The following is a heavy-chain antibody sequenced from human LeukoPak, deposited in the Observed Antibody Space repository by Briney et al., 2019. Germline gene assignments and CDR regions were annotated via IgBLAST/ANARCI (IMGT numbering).Heavy chain of an antibody. D-gene: IGHD3-10*01. J-gene: IGHJ6*02. CDR3: ARESLGSYYGMDV. CDR2: ISYDGSNK. CDR1: GFTFSSYG. V-gene: IGHV3-30*03. Sequence: GGSLRLSCAASGFTFSSYGMHWVRQAPGKGLEWVAVISYDGSNKYYADSVKGRFTISRDNAKNSLYLQMNSLRAEDTAVYYCARESLGSYYGMDVWGQGTTVTVSS.